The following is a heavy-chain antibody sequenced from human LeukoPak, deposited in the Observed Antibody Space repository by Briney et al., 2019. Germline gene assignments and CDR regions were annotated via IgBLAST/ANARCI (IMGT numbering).Heavy chain of an antibody. V-gene: IGHV3-48*03. CDR3: ARAFVSGYDVSTGYFRALDI. J-gene: IGHJ4*02. D-gene: IGHD3-9*01. CDR2: IRPTDKTN. CDR1: AFTLTSYE. Sequence: GGSLRLSCEVAAFTLTSYEMCCVRPAPRNRRGWLSYIRPTDKTNHYAEAVQGRFTVYRDNGKSLLFLQMNSLRAGDTAIYYWARAFVSGYDVSTGYFRALDIWGQGALVTVSS.